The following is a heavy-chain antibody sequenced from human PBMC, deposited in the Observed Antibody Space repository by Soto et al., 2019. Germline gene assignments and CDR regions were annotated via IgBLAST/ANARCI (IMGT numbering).Heavy chain of an antibody. V-gene: IGHV4-30-4*01. CDR1: GGSISSGDYY. CDR2: IYYSGST. D-gene: IGHD5-12*01. J-gene: IGHJ4*02. CDR3: ASENTDGYKELPGLFDY. Sequence: PSETLSLTCTVSGGSISSGDYYWSWIRQPPGKGLEWIGYIYYSGSTYYNPSLKSRVTISVDTSKNQFSLKLSSVTAADTAVYYCASENTDGYKELPGLFDYWGQGTLVTVSS.